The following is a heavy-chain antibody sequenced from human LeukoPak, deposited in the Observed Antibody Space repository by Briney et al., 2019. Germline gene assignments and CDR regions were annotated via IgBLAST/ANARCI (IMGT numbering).Heavy chain of an antibody. CDR2: ISSSCSTI. J-gene: IGHJ3*02. V-gene: IGHV3-48*04. CDR3: ARGGTYCGGDCYDAFDI. CDR1: GISFSTSW. D-gene: IGHD2-21*02. Sequence: SGGSLRLSCAASGISFSTSWMHWVRQAPGKGLEWVSYISSSCSTIFYADSVKGRFTISRDNDKNSLYLQMNSLRAEDTAVYYCARGGTYCGGDCYDAFDIWGQGTMVTVSS.